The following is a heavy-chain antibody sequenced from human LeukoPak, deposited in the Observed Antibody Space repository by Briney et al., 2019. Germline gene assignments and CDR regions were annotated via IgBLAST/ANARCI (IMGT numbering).Heavy chain of an antibody. J-gene: IGHJ3*02. Sequence: SETLSLTCSVSGGSVNSYYWSWIRQPPGKGLEWIGYIYTTGRTNYNPSLKGRVTISVDTSRNQFSLKLTSVTAADTALYYCAKILGSGVWYGFDIWGQGTMVTVSS. V-gene: IGHV4-4*09. CDR1: GGSVNSYY. CDR2: IYTTGRT. D-gene: IGHD7-27*01. CDR3: AKILGSGVWYGFDI.